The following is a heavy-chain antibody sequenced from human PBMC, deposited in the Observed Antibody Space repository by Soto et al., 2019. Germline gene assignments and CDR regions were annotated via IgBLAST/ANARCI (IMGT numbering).Heavy chain of an antibody. CDR3: SILEGA. Sequence: EVQLVESGGGLVQSGGSLTLSCAVSGLTFGDHYMEWVRQAPGKGLEWVARSRNKAKSYSTDFAASVKGRFTISRDESKTSLNLQMNSLMTDDTAVYYCSILEGAWGQGTLVTVSS. CDR1: GLTFGDHY. V-gene: IGHV3-72*01. D-gene: IGHD2-21*01. J-gene: IGHJ5*02. CDR2: SRNKAKSYST.